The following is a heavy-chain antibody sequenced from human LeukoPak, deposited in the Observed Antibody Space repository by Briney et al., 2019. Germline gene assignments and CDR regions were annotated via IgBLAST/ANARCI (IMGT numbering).Heavy chain of an antibody. CDR1: GITFSHSG. CDR3: ATEGSRLAIHAFDM. J-gene: IGHJ3*02. Sequence: PGGSLRLSCAASGITFSHSGMHWVRQAPGKGLEGWAFIQNDRSDKRYADSVKGRFTSSRDNPSNTPYLQMNTLGGEDTAVYYCATEGSRLAIHAFDMWGQGTTVTVSS. CDR2: IQNDRSDK. D-gene: IGHD3-9*01. V-gene: IGHV3-30*02.